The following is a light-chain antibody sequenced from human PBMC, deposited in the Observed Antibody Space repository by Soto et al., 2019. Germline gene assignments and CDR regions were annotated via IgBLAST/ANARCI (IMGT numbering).Light chain of an antibody. CDR2: GHN. V-gene: IGLV1-40*01. CDR1: TANIGAGYE. CDR3: QSYDNSLSGSGV. Sequence: QSVLTHPPSVSGAPGQRVTSSGTGSTANIGAGYEVHWYQQLPGTAPKLLVSGHNIRPSGVPDRFSGFKSGASASLVITGLQAEDEADYYCQSYDNSLSGSGVFGGGTQLTVL. J-gene: IGLJ3*02.